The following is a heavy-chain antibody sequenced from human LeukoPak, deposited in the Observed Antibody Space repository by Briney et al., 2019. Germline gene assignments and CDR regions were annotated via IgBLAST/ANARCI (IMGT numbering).Heavy chain of an antibody. J-gene: IGHJ5*02. D-gene: IGHD1-26*01. CDR3: ARDEGPTRERGAWFDP. V-gene: IGHV1-69*05. CDR1: GGTFSSYA. CDR2: IIPIFGTA. Sequence: SVKVSCKASGGTFSSYAISWVRQAPGQGLEWMGEIIPIFGTANYAQKFQGRVTITTDESTSTAYMELSSLRSEDTAVYYCARDEGPTRERGAWFDPWGQGTLVTVSS.